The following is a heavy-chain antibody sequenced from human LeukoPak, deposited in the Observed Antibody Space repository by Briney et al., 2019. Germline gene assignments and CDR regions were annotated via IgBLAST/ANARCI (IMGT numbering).Heavy chain of an antibody. CDR3: ATDHGYCSGGSCYSNWFDP. V-gene: IGHV1-24*01. D-gene: IGHD2-15*01. CDR2: FDPEDGET. Sequence: ASVKVSCKVSGYTLTELSMHWVRQAPGKGLEWMGGFDPEDGETIYAQKFQGRVTMTEDTSTDTACMELSSLRSEDTAVYYCATDHGYCSGGSCYSNWFDPWGQGTLVTVSS. J-gene: IGHJ5*02. CDR1: GYTLTELS.